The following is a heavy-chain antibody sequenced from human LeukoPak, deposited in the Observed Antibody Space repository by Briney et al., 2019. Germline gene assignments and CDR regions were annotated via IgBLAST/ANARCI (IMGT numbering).Heavy chain of an antibody. V-gene: IGHV1-24*01. J-gene: IGHJ6*03. CDR1: GYTLTELS. CDR2: FDPEDGET. CDR3: AREYCSSTSCFGPLRNYYYYYMDV. D-gene: IGHD2-2*01. Sequence: ASVKVSCKVSGYTLTELSMHWVRQAPGKGLEWMGGFDPEDGETIYAQKFQGRVTMTEDTSTDTAYMELSSLRSEDTAVYYCAREYCSSTSCFGPLRNYYYYYMDVWGKGTTVTVSS.